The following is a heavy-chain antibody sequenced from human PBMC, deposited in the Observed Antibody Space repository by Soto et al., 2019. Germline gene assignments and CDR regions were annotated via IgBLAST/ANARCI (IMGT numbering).Heavy chain of an antibody. J-gene: IGHJ4*02. CDR3: AKSGSSWYGGEY. D-gene: IGHD6-13*01. CDR1: GFTLRSYA. Sequence: EVLLLESGGGLVQPGGSLRLSCAASGFTLRSYAMSWVRQAPGKGLEWVSAISGSGGSTYYADSVKGRFTISRDNSKNTLYLQMNSLRAEDTAVYYCAKSGSSWYGGEYWGQGTLVSVSS. CDR2: ISGSGGST. V-gene: IGHV3-23*01.